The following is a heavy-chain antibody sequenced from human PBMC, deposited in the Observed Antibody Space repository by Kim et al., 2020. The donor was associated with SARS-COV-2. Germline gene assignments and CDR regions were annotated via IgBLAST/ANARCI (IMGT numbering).Heavy chain of an antibody. Sequence: SRVTISVDTSKNQFSLKLSSVTAADTAVYYCARQVAWWFGVPYYYYGMDVWGQGTTVTVSS. CDR3: ARQVAWWFGVPYYYYGMDV. D-gene: IGHD3-10*01. J-gene: IGHJ6*02. V-gene: IGHV4-39*01.